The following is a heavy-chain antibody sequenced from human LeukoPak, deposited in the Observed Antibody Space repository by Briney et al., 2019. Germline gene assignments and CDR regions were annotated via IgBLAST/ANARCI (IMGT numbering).Heavy chain of an antibody. CDR1: GGSFSGYH. Sequence: PSETLSLTCAVYGGSFSGYHWSWIRQPPGKGLEWIGEINHSGSTNYNPSLKSRVTISVDTSKNQFSLKLSSVTAADTAVYYCAMPQYCSSTSCYPYYYYGMDVWGQGTTVTVSS. J-gene: IGHJ6*02. CDR3: AMPQYCSSTSCYPYYYYGMDV. V-gene: IGHV4-34*01. CDR2: INHSGST. D-gene: IGHD2-2*01.